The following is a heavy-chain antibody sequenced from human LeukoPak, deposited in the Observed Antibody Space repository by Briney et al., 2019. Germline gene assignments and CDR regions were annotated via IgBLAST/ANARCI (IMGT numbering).Heavy chain of an antibody. CDR3: ARGADQEFDF. CDR2: IIPIFGTA. J-gene: IGHJ4*02. V-gene: IGHV1-69*13. CDR1: GGTFSSYA. Sequence: ASVKVSCKASGGTFSSYAISWVRQAPGQGLEWMGGIIPIFGTASYAQKFQGRVTITADESTSTAYMGLSSLRSEDTATYFCARGADQEFDFWGQGTLVTVSS.